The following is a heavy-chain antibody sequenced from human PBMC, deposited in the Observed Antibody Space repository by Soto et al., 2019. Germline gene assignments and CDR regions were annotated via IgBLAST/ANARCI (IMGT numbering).Heavy chain of an antibody. CDR1: GFTFSSFG. V-gene: IGHV3-30*03. Sequence: QVQLVESGGGVVQPGRSLRLSCAASGFTFSSFGMHWVRQAPGKGLEWVAVISYDGSNKYYADSVKGRFTISRDNSKNTLYLHMNSLRAEDTAVYYCAAAPGSAFDIWGQGTMVTVSS. CDR3: AAAPGSAFDI. J-gene: IGHJ3*02. CDR2: ISYDGSNK. D-gene: IGHD1-26*01.